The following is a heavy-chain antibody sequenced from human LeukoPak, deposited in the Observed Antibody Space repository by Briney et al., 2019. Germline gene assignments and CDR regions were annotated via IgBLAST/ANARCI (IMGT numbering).Heavy chain of an antibody. V-gene: IGHV5-51*02. CDR2: IYPGDSDT. CDR1: GSRFTTYW. D-gene: IGHD4-17*01. J-gene: IGHJ4*02. Sequence: GESLKISCQGSGSRFTTYWSAWVRQMPGKGLEWMGLIYPGDSDTRYSPSFQGQVTISADTSISIAYLQWSSLKASDTAMYYCARLRDGDFDYWGQGSLVTVFS. CDR3: ARLRDGDFDY.